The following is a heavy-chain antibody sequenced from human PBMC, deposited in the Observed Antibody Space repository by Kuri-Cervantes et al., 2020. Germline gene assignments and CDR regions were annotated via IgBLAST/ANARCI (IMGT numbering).Heavy chain of an antibody. CDR3: ARGTTGTSKGINFDY. D-gene: IGHD1-1*01. J-gene: IGHJ4*02. V-gene: IGHV1-3*01. CDR2: INAGNGNT. CDR1: GYTFTNYA. Sequence: ASVKVSCKASGYTFTNYAIHWVRQAPGQRLKWMGWINAGNGNTKYSQNFQGRVTMTRDTSATTAYMELSGLRSEDTAVYYCARGTTGTSKGINFDYWGRETLVTVSS.